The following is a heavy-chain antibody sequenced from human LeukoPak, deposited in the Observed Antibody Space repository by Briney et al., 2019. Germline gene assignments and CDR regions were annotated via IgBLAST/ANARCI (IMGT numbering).Heavy chain of an antibody. D-gene: IGHD2-15*01. V-gene: IGHV3-30*02. CDR2: IRYDGSNK. CDR1: GFTFSSYC. Sequence: GGSLRLSCAASGFTFSSYCMHWVRQAPGKGLEWVAFIRYDGSNKYYADSVKGRFTISRDNSKDTLYLQMNSLRAEDTAVYYCAKGKLGYCSGGSCYGVDYWGQGTLVTVSS. CDR3: AKGKLGYCSGGSCYGVDY. J-gene: IGHJ4*02.